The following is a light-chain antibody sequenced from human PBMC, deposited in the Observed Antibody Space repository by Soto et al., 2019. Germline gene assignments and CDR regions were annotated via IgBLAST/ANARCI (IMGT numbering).Light chain of an antibody. CDR3: QQRSNWPST. V-gene: IGKV3-11*01. Sequence: EIVLTQSPATLSLSPGERATLSCRASQRVSSYLAWYQQKLGKAPRLLIYDASNRATGIPARFSGSGSGTDFALTISSLEPEDFAVYYCQQRSNWPSTFGGGTKVEIK. CDR1: QRVSSY. J-gene: IGKJ4*01. CDR2: DAS.